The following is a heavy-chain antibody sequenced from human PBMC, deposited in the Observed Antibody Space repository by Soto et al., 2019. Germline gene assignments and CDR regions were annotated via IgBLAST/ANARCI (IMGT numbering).Heavy chain of an antibody. D-gene: IGHD1-1*01. V-gene: IGHV3-30-3*01. CDR1: GFTFSSYA. J-gene: IGHJ4*02. CDR3: ERDLMRSGQRSHLDY. Sequence: GGSLRLSCAASGFTFSSYAMHWVRQAPGKGLEWVAVISYDGSNKYYADSVKGRFTISRDNSKNTLYLQMNSLRAEDTAVYYCERDLMRSGQRSHLDYWGQGTLVTVSS. CDR2: ISYDGSNK.